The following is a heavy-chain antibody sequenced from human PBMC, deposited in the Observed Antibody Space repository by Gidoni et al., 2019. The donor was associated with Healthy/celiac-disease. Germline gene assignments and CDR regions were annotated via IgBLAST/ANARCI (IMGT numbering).Heavy chain of an antibody. D-gene: IGHD1-26*01. CDR3: ARGWVGDYYGMDV. V-gene: IGHV3-11*01. J-gene: IGHJ6*02. Sequence: QVQLVESGGGLVKPGGSLRLSCRAYGFTFSACYMSWIRQAPGKGLVWVSYIISSGSTLYYAASVKCRFTISRDNAKNSLYLQMNSLRVEDTAVYYCARGWVGDYYGMDVWGQGTTVTVSS. CDR1: GFTFSACY. CDR2: IISSGSTL.